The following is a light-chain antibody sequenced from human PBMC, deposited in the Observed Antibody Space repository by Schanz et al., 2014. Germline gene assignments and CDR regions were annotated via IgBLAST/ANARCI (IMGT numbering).Light chain of an antibody. V-gene: IGKV3-20*01. Sequence: EVVMTQSPATLSGSPGQSANLSCRASQSVGTDLAWYQQKPGQSPRLLIYGASSRATGIPDRFSGSGSGTDFTLTISRLEPEDFAVYYCQQYHNSPPDTFGQGTKLEIK. J-gene: IGKJ2*01. CDR2: GAS. CDR1: QSVGTD. CDR3: QQYHNSPPDT.